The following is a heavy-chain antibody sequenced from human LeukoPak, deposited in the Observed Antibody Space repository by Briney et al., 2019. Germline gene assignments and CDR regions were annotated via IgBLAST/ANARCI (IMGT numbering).Heavy chain of an antibody. CDR1: GGSISSGGYY. CDR3: ARYYDFWSGYPGMDV. J-gene: IGHJ6*02. CDR2: IYYSGSS. Sequence: SEALSLTCTVSGGSISSGGYYWSWIRQHPGKGLEWIGYIYYSGSSYYNPSLKSRVTISVDTSKNQFSLRLSSVTAADTAVYYCARYYDFWSGYPGMDVWGQGTTVTVSS. D-gene: IGHD3-3*01. V-gene: IGHV4-31*03.